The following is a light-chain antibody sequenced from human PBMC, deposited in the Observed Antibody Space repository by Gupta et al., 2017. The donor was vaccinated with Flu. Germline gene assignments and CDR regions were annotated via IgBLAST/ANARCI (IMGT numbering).Light chain of an antibody. V-gene: IGLV1-51*02. CDR1: RSNIGYNY. CDR2: EDN. CDR3: GSWDTSRSALL. Sequence: QSVLTQPPSVSAAPGQRVTISCSGSRSNIGYNYVSWYQQLPGTVPKLLIYEDNNRPSEIADRFSGSKCGTSATLDITGVQTGDEADYYCGSWDTSRSALLFGTGTRVTVL. J-gene: IGLJ1*01.